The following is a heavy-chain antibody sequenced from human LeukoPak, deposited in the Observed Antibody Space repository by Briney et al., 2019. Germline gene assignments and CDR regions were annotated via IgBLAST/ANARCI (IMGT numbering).Heavy chain of an antibody. J-gene: IGHJ6*02. CDR3: AKSSGNLDV. V-gene: IGHV3-23*01. CDR1: GFTFSSYA. CDR2: ISGSGGST. Sequence: GGSLRLSCAASGFTFSSYAMSWVRQAPGKGLEWVSAISGSGGSTYYADPVKGRFTISRDNSKNTVFLQMNSLRAEDTAVYYCAKSSGNLDVWGQGTTVTVSS. D-gene: IGHD6-6*01.